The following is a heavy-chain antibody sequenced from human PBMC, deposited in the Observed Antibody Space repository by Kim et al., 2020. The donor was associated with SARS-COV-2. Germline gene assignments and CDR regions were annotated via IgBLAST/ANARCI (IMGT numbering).Heavy chain of an antibody. V-gene: IGHV6-1*01. Sequence: SQTLSLTCAISGDSVSSSSAAWNWVRQSPSRGLEWLGRTFYRSKWYKEYALSVKSRITINPDTSKNQFSLQLNSVTPEYTGVYYCAREDYGGDSRGFDYWGQGTLVTVSS. J-gene: IGHJ4*02. D-gene: IGHD2-21*02. CDR2: TFYRSKWYK. CDR3: AREDYGGDSRGFDY. CDR1: GDSVSSSSAA.